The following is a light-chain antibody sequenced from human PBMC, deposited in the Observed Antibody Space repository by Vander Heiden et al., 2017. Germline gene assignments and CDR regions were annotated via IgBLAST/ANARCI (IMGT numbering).Light chain of an antibody. CDR1: SSDDGSYNL. V-gene: IGLV2-23*01. CDR3: CSYAGSSTNVV. J-gene: IGLJ2*01. CDR2: EGS. Sequence: QSALTQPASASGSPGQSITISCTGTSSDDGSYNLVSWYQQHPGKAPKLMIYEGSKRPSGVSNRFSGSKSGNTASLTISGLQAEDEADYYCCSYAGSSTNVVFGGGTKLTVL.